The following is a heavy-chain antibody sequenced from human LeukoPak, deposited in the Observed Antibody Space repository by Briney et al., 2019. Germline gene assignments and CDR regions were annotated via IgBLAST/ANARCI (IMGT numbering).Heavy chain of an antibody. D-gene: IGHD6-6*01. CDR3: ARDPDSSNYFDY. CDR2: IWYDGSNK. V-gene: IGHV3-33*01. Sequence: PGGSLRLSCAASGFTFSSYGMPWVRQAPGKGLEWVAVIWYDGSNKYYADSVEGRFTISRDNSKNTLYLQMNSLRAEDTAVYYCARDPDSSNYFDYWGQGTLVTVSS. CDR1: GFTFSSYG. J-gene: IGHJ4*02.